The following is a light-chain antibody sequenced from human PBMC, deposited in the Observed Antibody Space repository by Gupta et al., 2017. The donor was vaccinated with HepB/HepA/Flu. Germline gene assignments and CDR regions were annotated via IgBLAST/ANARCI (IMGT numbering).Light chain of an antibody. Sequence: ETVMTQSPATLSVSPGERATLSCRASQSVSTKVAWFQQKPGQAPRLLIYGASTMATGVPARFSGSGSGTDFTLTISSLQSEDFAVYYCQQYINWPPWTFGQGTKVE. CDR1: QSVSTK. V-gene: IGKV3-15*01. CDR3: QQYINWPPWT. CDR2: GAS. J-gene: IGKJ1*01.